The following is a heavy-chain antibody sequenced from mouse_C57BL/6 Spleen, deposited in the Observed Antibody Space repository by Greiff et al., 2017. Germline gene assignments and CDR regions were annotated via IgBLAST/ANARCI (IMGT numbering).Heavy chain of an antibody. J-gene: IGHJ1*03. D-gene: IGHD1-1*01. CDR2: IDPENGDT. CDR3: TNYYGSRDWYFDV. V-gene: IGHV14-4*01. CDR1: GFNIKDDY. Sequence: EVQLQQSGAELVRPGASVKLSCTASGFNIKDDYMHWVKQRPEQGLEWIGWIDPENGDTEYASKFQGKATITADSSSNTSYRQLSSLTSEDTAVYYCTNYYGSRDWYFDVWGKGTTETVSS.